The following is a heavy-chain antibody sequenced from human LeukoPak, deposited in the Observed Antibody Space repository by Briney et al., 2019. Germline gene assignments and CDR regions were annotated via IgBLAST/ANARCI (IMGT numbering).Heavy chain of an antibody. J-gene: IGHJ4*02. CDR1: GGSISSSGYY. CDR3: ARQIYYDRSGYYYFN. Sequence: SETLSLTCTVSGGSISSSGYYWGWIRQPPGKGLECIGIMSYSGSTYYNPSLKSRVTMSVDTSKNHFSLKLSSVTAADTAVYYCARQIYYDRSGYYYFNWGQGTLVTISS. D-gene: IGHD3-22*01. CDR2: MSYSGST. V-gene: IGHV4-39*01.